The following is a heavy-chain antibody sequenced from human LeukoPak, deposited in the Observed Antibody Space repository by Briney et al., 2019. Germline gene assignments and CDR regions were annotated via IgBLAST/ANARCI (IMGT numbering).Heavy chain of an antibody. Sequence: PSETLSLTCAVYGGSFSGYYWSWIRQPPGKGLEWIGEINHSGSTNYNPSLKSRVTISVDTSKNQFSLKLSSVTAADTAVYYCARVGGRSGHLPYYYYYYGMDVWGQGTTVTVSS. D-gene: IGHD3-16*01. J-gene: IGHJ6*02. CDR1: GGSFSGYY. CDR2: INHSGST. CDR3: ARVGGRSGHLPYYYYYYGMDV. V-gene: IGHV4-34*01.